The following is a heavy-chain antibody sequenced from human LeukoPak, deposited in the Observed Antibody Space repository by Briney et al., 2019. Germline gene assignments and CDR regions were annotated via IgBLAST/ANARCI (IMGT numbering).Heavy chain of an antibody. D-gene: IGHD2-2*01. J-gene: IGHJ4*02. Sequence: GGSLRLSCAASGFTFSSYDMHWVRQATGKGLEWVSAIGTAGDTYYPGSVKGRFTISRENAKNSLYLQMNSLRAGDTAVYYCARGRGYCSSTSCSNTLLDYWGQGTLVTVS. CDR1: GFTFSSYD. CDR2: IGTAGDT. V-gene: IGHV3-13*01. CDR3: ARGRGYCSSTSCSNTLLDY.